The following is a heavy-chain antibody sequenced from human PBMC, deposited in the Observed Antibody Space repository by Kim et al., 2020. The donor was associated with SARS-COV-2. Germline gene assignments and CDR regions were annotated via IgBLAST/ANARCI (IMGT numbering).Heavy chain of an antibody. J-gene: IGHJ6*02. V-gene: IGHV4-34*01. CDR2: INHSGST. D-gene: IGHD3-16*01. Sequence: SETLSLTCAVYGGSFSDYYWSWIRQPPGKGLEWIGEINHSGSTNYNPSLKSRVTISVDTSKNQFSLKLNSVTAADTAVYYCARGTGVVQGNYYYYYGMDVWGRGTTVTVSS. CDR1: GGSFSDYY. CDR3: ARGTGVVQGNYYYYYGMDV.